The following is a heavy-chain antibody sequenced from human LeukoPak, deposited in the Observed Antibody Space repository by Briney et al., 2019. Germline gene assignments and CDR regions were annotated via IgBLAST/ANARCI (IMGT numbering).Heavy chain of an antibody. Sequence: GGSLRLSCAASGFTFSDYYMSWIRQAPGKGLEWVSYISSSGSTIYYADSVKGRFTISRDNAKNSLYLQMNSLRAEDTAVYYCARGYMSELRFLEWLPRETNWFDPWGQGTLVTVSS. V-gene: IGHV3-11*04. J-gene: IGHJ5*02. CDR1: GFTFSDYY. D-gene: IGHD3-3*01. CDR2: ISSSGSTI. CDR3: ARGYMSELRFLEWLPRETNWFDP.